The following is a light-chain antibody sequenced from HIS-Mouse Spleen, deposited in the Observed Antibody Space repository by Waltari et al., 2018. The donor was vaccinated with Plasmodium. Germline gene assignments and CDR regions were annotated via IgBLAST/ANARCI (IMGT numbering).Light chain of an antibody. CDR1: KLGANY. V-gene: IGLV3-1*01. Sequence: SYELTQPHSLSVSPGQTASITCSGDKLGANYSCWYQQKPGQSPVLVIYQDSKRPSGIPERFSGSNSGNTATLTISGTQAMDEADYYCQAWDSSTVVFGGGTKLTVL. CDR3: QAWDSSTVV. CDR2: QDS. J-gene: IGLJ2*01.